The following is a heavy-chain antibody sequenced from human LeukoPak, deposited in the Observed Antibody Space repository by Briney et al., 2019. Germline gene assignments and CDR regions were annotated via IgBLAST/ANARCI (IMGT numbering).Heavy chain of an antibody. CDR1: GYTFTGYY. D-gene: IGHD2-2*01. V-gene: IGHV1-2*02. CDR3: ARSIVVVPAALHNWFDP. CDR2: INPNSGGT. J-gene: IGHJ5*02. Sequence: ASVKVSCKASGYTFTGYYIHWVRQAPGQGLEWMGWINPNSGGTNYAQTFHGRATMTRDTSISTAYMELSRLRSDDTAVYYCARSIVVVPAALHNWFDPWGQGTLVTVSS.